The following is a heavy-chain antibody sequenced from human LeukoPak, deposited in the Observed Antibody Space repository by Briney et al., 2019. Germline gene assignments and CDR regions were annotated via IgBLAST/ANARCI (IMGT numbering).Heavy chain of an antibody. Sequence: GGSLRLSCAASGFTFSNYGMNWVRQAPGKGLEWVSSISSSTSYIYYADSLKGRFTISRDNAKNSLYLQMDSLRADDTAVYYCAKARIAAAGRSSPAYYFDYWGQGTLVTVSS. CDR2: ISSSTSYI. D-gene: IGHD6-13*01. CDR3: AKARIAAAGRSSPAYYFDY. V-gene: IGHV3-21*01. J-gene: IGHJ4*02. CDR1: GFTFSNYG.